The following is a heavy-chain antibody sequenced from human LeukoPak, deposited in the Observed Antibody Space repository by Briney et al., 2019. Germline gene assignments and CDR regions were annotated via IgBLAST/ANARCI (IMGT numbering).Heavy chain of an antibody. CDR1: GYTFTSYG. D-gene: IGHD1-26*01. CDR2: ISAYNGNT. CDR3: ARLGSDSGASPLDY. V-gene: IGHV1-18*01. J-gene: IGHJ4*02. Sequence: GESLKISCKASGYTFTSYGISWVRQAPGQGLEWMGWISAYNGNTNYAQKLQGRVTMTTDTSTSTAYMELRSLRSDDTAVYYCARLGSDSGASPLDYWGQGTLVTVSS.